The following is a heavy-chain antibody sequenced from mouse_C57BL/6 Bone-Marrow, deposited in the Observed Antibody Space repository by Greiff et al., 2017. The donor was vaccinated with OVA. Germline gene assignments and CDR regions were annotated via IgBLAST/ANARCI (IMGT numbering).Heavy chain of an antibody. D-gene: IGHD2-4*01. V-gene: IGHV1-62-3*01. CDR2: IDPNSGGT. J-gene: IGHJ3*01. CDR1: GYTFTSYW. Sequence: VQLQQPGAELVKPGASVKLSCKASGYTFTSYWMHWVKQRPGRGLEWIGRIDPNSGGTKYNEKFKSKATLTVDKSSSTAYMELRSLTSEDSAVYFCAKLYYDYDVAYWGQGTLVTVSA. CDR3: AKLYYDYDVAY.